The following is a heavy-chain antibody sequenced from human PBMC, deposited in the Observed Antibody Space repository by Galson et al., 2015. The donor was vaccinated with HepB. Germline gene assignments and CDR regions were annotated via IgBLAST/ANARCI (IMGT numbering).Heavy chain of an antibody. J-gene: IGHJ4*02. Sequence: SLRLSCAVSGFTFSTFAMHWVRQAAGKGLECVSAISSGGGSTYYADSVRGRFTISRDDSKDTLSLQMSSLRPEDTAVYYCVKGPLYYYGSGTYFDYWGQGALVTVSS. CDR1: GFTFSTFA. CDR2: ISSGGGST. V-gene: IGHV3-64D*06. CDR3: VKGPLYYYGSGTYFDY. D-gene: IGHD3-10*01.